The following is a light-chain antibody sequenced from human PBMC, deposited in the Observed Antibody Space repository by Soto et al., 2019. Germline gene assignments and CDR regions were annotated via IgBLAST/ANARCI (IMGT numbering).Light chain of an antibody. Sequence: DIQMTQSPSSVSAYVGDRATITCRASQDIRDWIAWYQQKPGKAPKLLISAASSLQSGVPSRFSGSGSGTDFSLTISSLQSEDFATYYCQQAFSFPFTFGPGTKVDIK. CDR2: AAS. CDR3: QQAFSFPFT. V-gene: IGKV1-12*01. J-gene: IGKJ3*01. CDR1: QDIRDW.